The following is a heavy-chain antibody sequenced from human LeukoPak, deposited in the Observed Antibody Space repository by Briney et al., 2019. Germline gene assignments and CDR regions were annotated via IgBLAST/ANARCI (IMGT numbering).Heavy chain of an antibody. Sequence: ASVKVSCKASGYTFTGYYMHWVRQAPGQGLEWMGWINPNSGGTNYAQKFQGRVTMTRDASISTAYMELSRLRSDDTAVYYCAQETGSYASLYAFDIWGQGTMVTVSS. CDR3: AQETGSYASLYAFDI. CDR2: INPNSGGT. V-gene: IGHV1-2*02. D-gene: IGHD1-26*01. J-gene: IGHJ3*02. CDR1: GYTFTGYY.